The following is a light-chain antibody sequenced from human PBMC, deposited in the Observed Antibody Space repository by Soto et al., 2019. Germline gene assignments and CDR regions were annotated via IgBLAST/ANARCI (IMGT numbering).Light chain of an antibody. CDR3: CSYAGGSTVGGI. CDR1: SSDVGSYNL. Sequence: QSVLTQPASVSGSPGQSITISCTGTSSDVGSYNLVSWYQQHPGKAPKLMIFEGSKRPSGVSNRFSGSKSGNTASLTISGLQTEDEADYYCCSYAGGSTVGGIFGGGTKLTVL. CDR2: EGS. J-gene: IGLJ2*01. V-gene: IGLV2-23*03.